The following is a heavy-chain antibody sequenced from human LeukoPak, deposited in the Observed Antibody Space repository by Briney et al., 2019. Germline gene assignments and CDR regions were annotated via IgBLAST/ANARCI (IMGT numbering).Heavy chain of an antibody. CDR3: AARPTSEAVAPSDF. Sequence: GSLRLSCAASGFIVSANYMNWVRQAPGKGLEWVSGISGSGGSTYYADSVKGRFTISRDNSKSTLYLQMNSLRAEDTATYYCAARPTSEAVAPSDFWGQGTLVTVSP. D-gene: IGHD6-19*01. CDR2: ISGSGGST. J-gene: IGHJ4*02. CDR1: GFIVSANY. V-gene: IGHV3-23*01.